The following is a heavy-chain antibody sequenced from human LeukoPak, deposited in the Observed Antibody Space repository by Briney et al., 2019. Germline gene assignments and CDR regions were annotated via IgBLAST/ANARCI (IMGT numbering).Heavy chain of an antibody. V-gene: IGHV4-39*01. CDR3: ARGLYNYGHGDY. Sequence: SETLSLTCTVSGGSISSSSYYWGWIRQPPGKGLEWVGSIYYSGSTYYNPSLKSRVTISVDTSKNQFSLKLCSVTAADTAVYYCARGLYNYGHGDYWGQGTLVTVSS. J-gene: IGHJ4*02. CDR2: IYYSGST. D-gene: IGHD5-18*01. CDR1: GGSISSSSYY.